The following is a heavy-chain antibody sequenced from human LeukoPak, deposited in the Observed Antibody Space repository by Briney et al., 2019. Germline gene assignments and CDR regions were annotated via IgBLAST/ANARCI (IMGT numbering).Heavy chain of an antibody. CDR2: ISSSSSTI. J-gene: IGHJ3*02. Sequence: GGSLRLSCAASGFTFSSYSMNWVRQAPGKGLEWVSYISSSSSTIYYADSVKGRFTISRDNSKNTLYLQMNSLRAEDTAVYYCARESVFFDIWGQGTMVTVSS. V-gene: IGHV3-48*01. CDR1: GFTFSSYS. CDR3: ARESVFFDI.